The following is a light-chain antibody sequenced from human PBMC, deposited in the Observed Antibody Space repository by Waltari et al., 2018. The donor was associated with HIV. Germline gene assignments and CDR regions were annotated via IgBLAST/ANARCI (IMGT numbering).Light chain of an antibody. Sequence: QSALTQPASVSGSPGQSITISCTGTSSDIGGYAHVCWYQQHPGRAPKLKIYDVSNRPSGVSDRFSGSKSGNTASLTISGLQTEDEADYYCSSFTSGTAWVFGGGTKVTVL. CDR2: DVS. J-gene: IGLJ3*02. CDR3: SSFTSGTAWV. V-gene: IGLV2-14*03. CDR1: SSDIGGYAH.